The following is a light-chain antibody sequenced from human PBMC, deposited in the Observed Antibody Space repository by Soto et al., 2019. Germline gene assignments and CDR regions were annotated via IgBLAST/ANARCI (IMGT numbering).Light chain of an antibody. CDR3: QQYDNLPFT. CDR2: DAS. V-gene: IGKV1-33*01. Sequence: DIQMTQSPSSLSASVGDRVAITFQASQDITNYLNLYQQKPGRAPKLLIYDASNLETGVPSRFSGSGSGTDFTFTISSLQPEHIATYYCQQYDNLPFTFGPGTKVDIK. CDR1: QDITNY. J-gene: IGKJ3*01.